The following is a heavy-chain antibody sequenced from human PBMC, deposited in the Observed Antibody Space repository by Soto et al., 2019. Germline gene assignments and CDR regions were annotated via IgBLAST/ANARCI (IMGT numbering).Heavy chain of an antibody. J-gene: IGHJ4*02. D-gene: IGHD3-10*01. Sequence: QVQLQESGPGLVKPSGTLSLSCAVSGGSISSSHWWTWVRQPPGKGLEWIGEIYHSGSTNYNPSLKRRVPRSVDTSGNQFSLNLSSGTAADTAVYYCASSGGGEDYWGQGILVTVSS. V-gene: IGHV4-4*02. CDR2: IYHSGST. CDR1: GGSISSSHW. CDR3: ASSGGGEDY.